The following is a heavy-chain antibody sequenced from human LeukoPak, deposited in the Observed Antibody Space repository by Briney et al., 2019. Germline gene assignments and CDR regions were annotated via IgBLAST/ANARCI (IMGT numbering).Heavy chain of an antibody. V-gene: IGHV4-59*08. CDR3: ASLSVGEYYFDY. CDR2: IYYSGST. J-gene: IGHJ4*02. D-gene: IGHD3-16*01. Sequence: SETLSLTCTVSGGSISSYYWSWIRQPPGKGLEWIGYIYYSGSTYYNPSLKSRATISVDTSKNQFSLKLSSVTAADTAVYYCASLSVGEYYFDYWGQGTLVTVSS. CDR1: GGSISSYY.